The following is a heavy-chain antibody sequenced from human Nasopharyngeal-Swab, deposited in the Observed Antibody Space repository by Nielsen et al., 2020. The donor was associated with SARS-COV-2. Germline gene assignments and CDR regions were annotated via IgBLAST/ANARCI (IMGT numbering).Heavy chain of an antibody. Sequence: GESLKLSCASSWFPFSSYLIHSVRQAPGKRLVWVSRINSDGSSTSYADSVKGRFTISRDNAKNTLYLQMNSLRAEDTAVYYCAFLAGDYYDSSGHYPHYYGMDVWGQGTTVTVSS. J-gene: IGHJ6*02. V-gene: IGHV3-74*01. CDR2: INSDGSST. CDR1: WFPFSSYL. CDR3: AFLAGDYYDSSGHYPHYYGMDV. D-gene: IGHD3-22*01.